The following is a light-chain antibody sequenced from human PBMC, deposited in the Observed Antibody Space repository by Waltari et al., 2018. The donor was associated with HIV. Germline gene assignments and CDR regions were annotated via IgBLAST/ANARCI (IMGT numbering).Light chain of an antibody. CDR1: NSNIGSNS. CDR2: SSN. V-gene: IGLV1-44*01. Sequence: QPVLTQPPSASGTPGQRVTISCSGSNSNIGSNSVNWYQQLPGTAPKLLIYSSNQRPLGVPDRFSGSKSGTSASLAISGLQSEDEADYYCAAWDDSRNAHVVFGGGTKLTVL. CDR3: AAWDDSRNAHVV. J-gene: IGLJ2*01.